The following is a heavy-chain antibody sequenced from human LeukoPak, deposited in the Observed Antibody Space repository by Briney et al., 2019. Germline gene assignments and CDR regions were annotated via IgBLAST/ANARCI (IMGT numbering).Heavy chain of an antibody. D-gene: IGHD6-6*01. CDR3: ARGGAARLHFQN. J-gene: IGHJ1*01. V-gene: IGHV4-59*01. CDR2: IYHSGST. CDR1: GGSISTYY. Sequence: PSETLSLTCTVSGGSISTYYWNWIRQPPGKGLEWIGYIYHSGSTNYNPSLQSRVTISIDTSKNQFSLNLNSVTAADTAVYYCARGGAARLHFQNWGQGTLVTVSS.